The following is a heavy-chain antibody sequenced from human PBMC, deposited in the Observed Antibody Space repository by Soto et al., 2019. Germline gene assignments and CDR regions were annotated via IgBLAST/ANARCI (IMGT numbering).Heavy chain of an antibody. CDR1: GYSFTTYW. J-gene: IGHJ6*02. CDR2: IYPGDSDT. V-gene: IGHV5-51*01. CDR3: ARQGVLVPPGMDV. D-gene: IGHD2-2*01. Sequence: PGESLKISCKGSGYSFTTYWIGWVRQMPGRGLEWMGIIYPGDSDTRYGPSFQGQVTISADKSISTAYLQWSSLKASDTAMYYCARQGVLVPPGMDVWGQGTTVTVSS.